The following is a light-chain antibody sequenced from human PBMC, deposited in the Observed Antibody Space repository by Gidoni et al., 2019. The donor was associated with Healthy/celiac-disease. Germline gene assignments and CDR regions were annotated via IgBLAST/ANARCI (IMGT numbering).Light chain of an antibody. CDR2: GAS. CDR3: QQYGSSPRVT. CDR1: QSVSSSY. Sequence: EIVLTQSPGTLSLSPGERATLSCRASQSVSSSYLAWYQQKPGQAPRLLIYGASSRATGIPYRFSGSVSGTDFTLTISRLEPEDFAVYYCQQYGSSPRVTFGQXTKVEIK. J-gene: IGKJ1*01. V-gene: IGKV3-20*01.